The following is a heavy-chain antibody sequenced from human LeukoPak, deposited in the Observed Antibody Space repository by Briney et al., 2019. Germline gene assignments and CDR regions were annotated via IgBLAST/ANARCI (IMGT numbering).Heavy chain of an antibody. CDR1: GGSFSGYY. V-gene: IGHV4-34*01. D-gene: IGHD3-10*01. CDR2: INHSGST. CDR3: ARGGYYGSGNDFRFDP. J-gene: IGHJ5*02. Sequence: PSETLSLTCAVYGGSFSGYYWSWIRQPPGKGLEWIGEINHSGSTYYNPSLKSRVTISVDTSKNQFSLKLSSVTAADTALYYCARGGYYGSGNDFRFDPWGQGTLVTVSS.